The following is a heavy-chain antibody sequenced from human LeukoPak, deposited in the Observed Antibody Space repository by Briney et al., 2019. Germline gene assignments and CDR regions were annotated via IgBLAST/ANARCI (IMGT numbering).Heavy chain of an antibody. CDR1: GFTFSSYW. D-gene: IGHD3-10*01. J-gene: IGHJ4*02. CDR2: ISTSSSYI. CDR3: ARGGEGVTLISWSDY. V-gene: IGHV3-21*01. Sequence: PGGSLRLSCAASGFTFSSYWMNWVRQAPGKGLEWVSSISTSSSYIYYADSVKGRFTISRDNARNSLYLQMNSLRAEDTAVYYCARGGEGVTLISWSDYWGQGTLVTVSS.